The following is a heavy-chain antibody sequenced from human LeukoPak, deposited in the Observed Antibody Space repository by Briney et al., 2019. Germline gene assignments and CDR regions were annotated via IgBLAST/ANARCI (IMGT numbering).Heavy chain of an antibody. V-gene: IGHV4-39*01. D-gene: IGHD4-17*01. CDR1: GGSISSTNYY. Sequence: SETPSLTCSVSGGSISSTNYYWGWIRQPPGKGLERIGSIYYSGSTSYNPSLESRVTISVDTSKNQFSLKLNSVTAADTAVYYCARRGGRHYGDYYYYMDVWGKGTTVTVSS. J-gene: IGHJ6*03. CDR3: ARRGGRHYGDYYYYMDV. CDR2: IYYSGST.